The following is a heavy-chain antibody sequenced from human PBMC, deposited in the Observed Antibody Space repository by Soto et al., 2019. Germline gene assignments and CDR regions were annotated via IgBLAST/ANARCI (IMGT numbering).Heavy chain of an antibody. J-gene: IGHJ4*02. Sequence: PWGSLRLSCAASGFTFRSHWIHWVRQVPGKGLVWVSRISPDGSSTSYADSVRGRFIISRDKTKNTLYVQMNSLRVEDTAVYYCARGPPSDTTSGYVGANWGKGTLSTVSS. V-gene: IGHV3-74*01. CDR3: ARGPPSDTTSGYVGAN. CDR1: GFTFRSHW. CDR2: ISPDGSST. D-gene: IGHD5-12*01.